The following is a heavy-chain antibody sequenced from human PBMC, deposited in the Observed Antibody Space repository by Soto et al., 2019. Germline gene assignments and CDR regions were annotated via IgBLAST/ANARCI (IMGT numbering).Heavy chain of an antibody. CDR3: AKLKQDYALA. J-gene: IGHJ5*02. CDR1: GYTFTSYD. V-gene: IGHV1-8*01. CDR2: MNPNSGNT. Sequence: QVQLVQSWAEVKKPGASVKVSCKASGYTFTSYDINWVRLATGQGLEWMGWMNPNSGNTAYAQKFQGRVTMTSNTSIYTAYMELSSLRSEDTAVYYFAKLKQDYALAWGQGTLVTVSS. D-gene: IGHD3-16*01.